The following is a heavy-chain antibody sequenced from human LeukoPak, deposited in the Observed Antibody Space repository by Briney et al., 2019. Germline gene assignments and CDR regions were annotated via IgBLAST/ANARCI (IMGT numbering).Heavy chain of an antibody. D-gene: IGHD3-22*01. CDR1: RFTFSYAW. CDR3: ATVPYYYDSGEVRYFDY. J-gene: IGHJ4*02. CDR2: IKRKTDGGTT. V-gene: IGHV3-15*01. Sequence: GGSLRLSCAASRFTFSYAWMTWVRQAPGSGLEWVCHIKRKTDGGTTDYAAPVKGRFTISRDDSKNTLYLQMNSLKTEDTAVYYCATVPYYYDSGEVRYFDYWGQGTLVTVSS.